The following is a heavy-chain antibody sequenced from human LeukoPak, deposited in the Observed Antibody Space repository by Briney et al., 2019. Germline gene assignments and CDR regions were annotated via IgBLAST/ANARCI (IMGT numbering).Heavy chain of an antibody. Sequence: GGSLRLSCAASGFTFRTYCMSWVRQAPGKGLEWVANIMQDGNDKYYVDSVKGRFTISRDNARNSLYLQMNSLRAEDTAVYYCARVPWIQKGYFMDVWGKGTTVTVSS. CDR3: ARVPWIQKGYFMDV. J-gene: IGHJ6*03. D-gene: IGHD5-18*01. V-gene: IGHV3-7*01. CDR2: IMQDGNDK. CDR1: GFTFRTYC.